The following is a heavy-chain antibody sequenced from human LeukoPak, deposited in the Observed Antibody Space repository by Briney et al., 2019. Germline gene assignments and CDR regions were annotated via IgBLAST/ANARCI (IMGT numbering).Heavy chain of an antibody. V-gene: IGHV3-53*01. J-gene: IGHJ4*02. CDR3: ARGLEYSGSYYFALAYDY. CDR2: IYSGGST. CDR1: GFAFSSYA. Sequence: GTSLRLSCAASGFAFSSYAMHWVRQAPGKGLEWVSVIYSGGSTYYADSVKGRFTISRDNSKNTLYLQMNSLRAEDTAVYYCARGLEYSGSYYFALAYDYWGQGTLVTVSS. D-gene: IGHD1-26*01.